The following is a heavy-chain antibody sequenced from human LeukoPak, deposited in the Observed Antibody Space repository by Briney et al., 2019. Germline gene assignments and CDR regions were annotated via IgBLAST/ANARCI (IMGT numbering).Heavy chain of an antibody. Sequence: RSLRLSCITSGFTFGDHAMSWVRQAPGKGLDWVGFIRSKGYGGTTEYAASVKGRFTISRDDSKSIAYLQMNSLKSEDTAVYYCTRGPTGRWLYYGMDVWGQGTTVIVSS. V-gene: IGHV3-49*04. D-gene: IGHD5-24*01. CDR3: TRGPTGRWLYYGMDV. J-gene: IGHJ6*02. CDR1: GFTFGDHA. CDR2: IRSKGYGGTT.